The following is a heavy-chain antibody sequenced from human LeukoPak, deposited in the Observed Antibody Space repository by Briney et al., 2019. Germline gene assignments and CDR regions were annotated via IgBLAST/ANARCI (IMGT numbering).Heavy chain of an antibody. V-gene: IGHV1-2*02. Sequence: ASVTVSCTASGYTFTGYYMHWVRQAPGQGLEWMGWINPNSGGTNYAQKCQGRVTMTRDTSMSLAYMELTRLTSDDTAVYFCARSSDYSNYIIDYWGQGTLVTVSS. CDR2: INPNSGGT. J-gene: IGHJ4*02. CDR3: ARSSDYSNYIIDY. D-gene: IGHD4-11*01. CDR1: GYTFTGYY.